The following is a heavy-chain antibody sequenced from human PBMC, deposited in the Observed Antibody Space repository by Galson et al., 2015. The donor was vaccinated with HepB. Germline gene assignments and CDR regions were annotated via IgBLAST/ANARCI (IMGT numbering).Heavy chain of an antibody. Sequence: SLRLSCAASGFTFSSYGMHWVRQAPGKGLEWVVFIRYDGSNKYYADSVKGRFTISRDNSKNTLYLQMNSLRAEDTAVYYCAKGQWPEDYYYYGMDVWGQGTTVTVSS. D-gene: IGHD6-19*01. V-gene: IGHV3-30*02. CDR3: AKGQWPEDYYYYGMDV. CDR1: GFTFSSYG. J-gene: IGHJ6*02. CDR2: IRYDGSNK.